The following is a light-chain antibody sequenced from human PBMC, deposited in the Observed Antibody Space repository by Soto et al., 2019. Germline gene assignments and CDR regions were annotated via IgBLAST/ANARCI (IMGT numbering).Light chain of an antibody. CDR1: QSVRSS. CDR3: QQRSNWLRT. CDR2: DAS. J-gene: IGKJ2*01. Sequence: EIVLTQSPATLSLSPGERATHSCRASQSVRSSLAWFQHKPGQDPRLLIYDASNRATGIPARFSGSGSGTDFTLTISSLEPEDFAVYYCQQRSNWLRTFGQGTKLEIK. V-gene: IGKV3-11*01.